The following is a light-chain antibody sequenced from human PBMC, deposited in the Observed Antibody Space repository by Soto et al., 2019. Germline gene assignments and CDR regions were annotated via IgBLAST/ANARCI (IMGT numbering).Light chain of an antibody. J-gene: IGLJ1*01. CDR2: EAS. CDR3: CSYAGGGPYV. CDR1: SICVGTYNL. V-gene: IGLV2-23*01. Sequence: QSSLTQPASVSVSPGQSTTSSCSGTSICVGTYNLVSWYQQHPGNAPRLMIYEASKRPSGVSNRFSGSKSGNTASLTISGIQAEAEADFYCCSYAGGGPYVFGSGTRSPP.